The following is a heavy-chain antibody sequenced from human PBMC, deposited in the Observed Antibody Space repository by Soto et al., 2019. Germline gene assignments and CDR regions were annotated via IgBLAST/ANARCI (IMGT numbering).Heavy chain of an antibody. CDR2: ISGSGIST. Sequence: GSLRLSCXASGFTFSTYAMIWVRQAPGKGLEWVSVISGSGISTYYADSVKGRFTISRDNSKNTVYLQMNSLRAEDTALYYCAKDRGYSGTYWWWGQGALVTVSS. J-gene: IGHJ4*02. CDR1: GFTFSTYA. CDR3: AKDRGYSGTYWW. V-gene: IGHV3-23*01. D-gene: IGHD1-26*01.